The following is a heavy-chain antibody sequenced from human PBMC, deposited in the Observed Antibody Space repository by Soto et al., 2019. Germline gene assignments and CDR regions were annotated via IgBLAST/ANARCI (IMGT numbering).Heavy chain of an antibody. V-gene: IGHV5-10-1*01. CDR1: GYRFTSYW. D-gene: IGHD3-16*01. CDR3: ARLPPSTYAHYFEH. CDR2: IDPTDSYT. Sequence: EVQLVQSGAEVMKPGKSLRISCKGSGYRFTSYWISWLRQTPGKGLEWMGMIDPTDSYTTYSPSFQGHVTFSTDTSIGTAYLHWSSLKASDSAMYYCARLPPSTYAHYFEHWGQGTLVTVSS. J-gene: IGHJ4*02.